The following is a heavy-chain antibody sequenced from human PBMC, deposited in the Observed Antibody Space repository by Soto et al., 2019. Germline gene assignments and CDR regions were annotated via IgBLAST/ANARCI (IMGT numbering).Heavy chain of an antibody. D-gene: IGHD3-22*01. Sequence: LSLTFTVSGGSISSYYWSWIRQPPGKGLEWIGYIYYSGSTNYNPSLKSRVTISVDTSKNQFSLKLSSVTAADTAVYYCARVDGYYKEYYFEYWGQATLVSVSS. J-gene: IGHJ4*02. V-gene: IGHV4-59*01. CDR1: GGSISSYY. CDR2: IYYSGST. CDR3: ARVDGYYKEYYFEY.